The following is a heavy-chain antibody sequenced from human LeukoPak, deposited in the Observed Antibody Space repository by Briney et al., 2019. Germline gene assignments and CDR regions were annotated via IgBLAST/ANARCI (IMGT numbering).Heavy chain of an antibody. CDR2: IFPRNSDT. V-gene: IGHV5-51*01. J-gene: IGHJ4*02. CDR1: GSSFTNYW. CDR3: AIAAHGTSFFDY. D-gene: IGHD6-13*01. Sequence: TGASLQISSEGSGSSFTNYWIGWVRQLPGKGLEWMGLIFPRNSDTRYSPSLQGQVTISADKSINTAYLQWSSLKASDTAMYHCAIAAHGTSFFDYWGQGTLVTVSS.